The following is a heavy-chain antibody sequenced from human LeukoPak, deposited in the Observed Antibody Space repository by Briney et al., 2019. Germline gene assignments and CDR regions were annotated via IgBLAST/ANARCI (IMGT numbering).Heavy chain of an antibody. CDR1: GFTFSDYY. Sequence: GSLRLSCAASGFTFSDYYMSWIRQAPGKGLEWVSYISSSGNTIYYADSVKGRFTISRDNAKSSLFLQMNSLRAEDTAVYYCARLGGSGWYLDYWGQGTLVTVSS. J-gene: IGHJ4*02. D-gene: IGHD6-19*01. CDR3: ARLGGSGWYLDY. V-gene: IGHV3-11*04. CDR2: ISSSGNTI.